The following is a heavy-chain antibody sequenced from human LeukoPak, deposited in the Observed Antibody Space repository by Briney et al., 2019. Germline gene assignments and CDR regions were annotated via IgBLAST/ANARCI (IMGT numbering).Heavy chain of an antibody. CDR3: ARVMDTGYGGKLLGYYYYMDV. D-gene: IGHD4/OR15-4a*01. CDR2: IYTSGST. V-gene: IGHV4-4*07. CDR1: GDSISSYY. J-gene: IGHJ6*03. Sequence: SETLSLTCIVSGDSISSYYWSWIRQPAGKGLEWIGRIYTSGSTNYNPSFKSRVTLSVDTSKNQFSLKLSSVTAADTAVYYCARVMDTGYGGKLLGYYYYMDVWGKGTTVTVSS.